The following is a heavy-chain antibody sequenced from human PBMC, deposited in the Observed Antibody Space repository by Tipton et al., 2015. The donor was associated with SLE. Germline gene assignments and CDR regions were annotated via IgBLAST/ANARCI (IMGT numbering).Heavy chain of an antibody. CDR1: GFTFSSYW. Sequence: SLRLSCAASGFTFSSYWMHWVRQVPGRGLVWVSRINRDGSTTSYADSVTGRFTISRDNSMNTLYLQMNSLRAEDTAVYYCAKKAPGDNIYYFDSWGQGTLVTVSS. CDR3: AKKAPGDNIYYFDS. J-gene: IGHJ4*02. V-gene: IGHV3-74*01. CDR2: INRDGSTT. D-gene: IGHD2-21*01.